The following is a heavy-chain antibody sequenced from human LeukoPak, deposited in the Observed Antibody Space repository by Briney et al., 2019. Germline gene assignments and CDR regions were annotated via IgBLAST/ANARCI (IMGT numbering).Heavy chain of an antibody. J-gene: IGHJ3*02. CDR3: ANNRIAVAGTGAFDI. D-gene: IGHD6-19*01. CDR1: GLTFSSYA. Sequence: SGGSLRLSCAASGLTFSSYAMSWVRQAPGKGLEWVSAISGSGGSTYYADSVKGRFTISRDNSKNTLYLQMNSLRAEDTAVYYCANNRIAVAGTGAFDIWGQGTMVTVSS. V-gene: IGHV3-23*01. CDR2: ISGSGGST.